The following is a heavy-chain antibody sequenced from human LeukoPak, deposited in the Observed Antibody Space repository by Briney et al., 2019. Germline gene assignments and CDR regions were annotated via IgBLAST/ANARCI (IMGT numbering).Heavy chain of an antibody. V-gene: IGHV4-34*01. Sequence: PSETLSLTCAVYGGSFSGYYWSWIRQPPTKGLEWIGEINHSGSTNYNPSLKSRVTISVDSSKNQFSLKLSSVTAADTAVYYCARPYCSSTSCWGQGTLVTVSS. CDR1: GGSFSGYY. D-gene: IGHD2-2*01. CDR2: INHSGST. J-gene: IGHJ4*02. CDR3: ARPYCSSTSC.